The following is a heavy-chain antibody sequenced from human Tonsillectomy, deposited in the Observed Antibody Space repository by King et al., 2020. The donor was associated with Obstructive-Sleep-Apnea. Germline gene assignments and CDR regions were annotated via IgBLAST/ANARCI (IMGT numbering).Heavy chain of an antibody. CDR1: GGSISGSKYY. CDR2: VHYGGNT. V-gene: IGHV4-39*07. Sequence: QLQESGPGLVKPSETLSLTCTVSGGSISGSKYYWSWMRQPPGRGLEWIGGVHYGGNTFYNPSLKSRVTISLDTSKNQFSLELTSVTAADTAVYYCARGASQYSYGRDVFDVWGQATMVTVSS. CDR3: ARGASQYSYGRDVFDV. D-gene: IGHD5-18*01. J-gene: IGHJ3*01.